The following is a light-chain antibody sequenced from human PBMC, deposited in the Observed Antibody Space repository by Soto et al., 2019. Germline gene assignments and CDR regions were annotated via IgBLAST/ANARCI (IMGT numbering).Light chain of an antibody. CDR2: KAS. CDR3: QHYNSYSEA. J-gene: IGKJ1*01. V-gene: IGKV1-5*03. CDR1: QTSSSL. Sequence: DIQMSQSPSTLSGSVEERVPITCRASQTSSSLLACYQQKPGKAPKLLIYKASTLKSGVPSRFSGSGSGTEFTLTISSLQPDDFATYYCQHYNSYSEAFGQGTKVDIK.